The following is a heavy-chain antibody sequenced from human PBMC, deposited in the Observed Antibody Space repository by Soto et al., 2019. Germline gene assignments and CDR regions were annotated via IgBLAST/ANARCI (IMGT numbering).Heavy chain of an antibody. Sequence: GSLRLSCAAVGCIFENFGMSWVRQAPGKGLEWISSISGSGFKKYYADSVKGRFTISRDNSKSTVYLELNNLSAEDTAVYHCAKNQGVELVPLATVDWFDPWGQGSVVTVSS. CDR3: AKNQGVELVPLATVDWFDP. V-gene: IGHV3-23*01. CDR2: ISGSGFKK. CDR1: GCIFENFG. D-gene: IGHD1-26*01. J-gene: IGHJ5*02.